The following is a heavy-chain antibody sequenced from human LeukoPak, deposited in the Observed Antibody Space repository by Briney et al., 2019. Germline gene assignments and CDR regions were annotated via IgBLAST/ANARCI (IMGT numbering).Heavy chain of an antibody. Sequence: ASVKVSCKASGYSLTSYDINWVRQASGQGLEWMGWMTPNSDDTVYAQKFQGRLTMTWSTSTSTAYMELSSLRSEDTAVYYCARVQRVEFPLRYFFDYWGQGTLVTVSS. CDR2: MTPNSDDT. CDR3: ARVQRVEFPLRYFFDY. J-gene: IGHJ4*02. CDR1: GYSLTSYD. D-gene: IGHD2-21*01. V-gene: IGHV1-8*01.